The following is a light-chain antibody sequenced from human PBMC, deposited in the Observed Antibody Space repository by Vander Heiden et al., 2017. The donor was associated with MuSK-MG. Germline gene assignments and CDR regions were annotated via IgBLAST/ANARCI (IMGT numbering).Light chain of an antibody. V-gene: IGKV1-39*01. CDR2: RAS. Sequence: DVHMTQSPSSLSASVGDRVTITCRASQDIKKYLNWYQQRPGKAPRLLIFRASSLQNGVPSRFSGSGSGTDFALTINSPQPEDSASYYCQQADNGPQLTFGGGTKVEI. CDR3: QQADNGPQLT. CDR1: QDIKKY. J-gene: IGKJ4*01.